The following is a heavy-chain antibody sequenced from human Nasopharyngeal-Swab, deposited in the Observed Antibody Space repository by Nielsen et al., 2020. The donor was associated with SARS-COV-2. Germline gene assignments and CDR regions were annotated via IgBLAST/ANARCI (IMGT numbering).Heavy chain of an antibody. D-gene: IGHD3-3*01. V-gene: IGHV4-61*01. Sequence: SETLSLTCTVSGGSVSSGSYYWSWIRQPPGKGLEWIGYIYYSGSTNYNPSLKSRVTMSVDTSKNQFSLKLSSVTAADTAVYYCANYGGYYDFWSGYPAEYFQHWGQGTLVTVSS. CDR1: GGSVSSGSYY. CDR2: IYYSGST. CDR3: ANYGGYYDFWSGYPAEYFQH. J-gene: IGHJ1*01.